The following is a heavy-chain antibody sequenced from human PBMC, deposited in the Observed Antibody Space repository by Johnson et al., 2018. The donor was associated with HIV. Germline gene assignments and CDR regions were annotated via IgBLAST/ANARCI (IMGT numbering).Heavy chain of an antibody. CDR3: ARESRSGTGNVPGRHALDV. V-gene: IGHV3-30*02. CDR1: GFTVSSNY. D-gene: IGHD1-1*01. Sequence: QVQLVESGGGLVQPGGSLRLSCAASGFTVSSNYMSWVRQAPGKGLEWVAFFRYDGSSKYYGDPVNGRFTISRDESKNTLFLEMDSLRPEDTALYYCARESRSGTGNVPGRHALDVWGQGTMVTVSS. CDR2: FRYDGSSK. J-gene: IGHJ3*01.